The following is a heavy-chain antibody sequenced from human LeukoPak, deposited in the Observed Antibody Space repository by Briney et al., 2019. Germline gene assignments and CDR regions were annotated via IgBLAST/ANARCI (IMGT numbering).Heavy chain of an antibody. D-gene: IGHD3-22*01. V-gene: IGHV3-23*01. Sequence: PGGSLRLSCAASGFTFSSYAMSWVRQAPGKGLEWVSSISGSGGSTYYADSVKGRFTISRHNTKNTLYLQLNSLRDEDTAVYYCGKVQNYYDSSGYQSYFDYWGQGTLVTVSS. J-gene: IGHJ4*02. CDR2: ISGSGGST. CDR3: GKVQNYYDSSGYQSYFDY. CDR1: GFTFSSYA.